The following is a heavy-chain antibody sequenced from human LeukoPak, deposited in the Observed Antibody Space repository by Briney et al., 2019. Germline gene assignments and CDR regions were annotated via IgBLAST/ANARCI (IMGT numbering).Heavy chain of an antibody. Sequence: GGSLRLSCAASGFTLSNYWMIWVRQAPGKGLEWVASIKQDGSGQDYVDSMQGRFIISRDNAKNSLYLEMNSLRTDDTALYYCARASTANWYNWFDPWGQGTPVTVSS. CDR3: ARASTANWYNWFDP. D-gene: IGHD1-1*01. CDR1: GFTLSNYW. J-gene: IGHJ5*02. CDR2: IKQDGSGQ. V-gene: IGHV3-7*01.